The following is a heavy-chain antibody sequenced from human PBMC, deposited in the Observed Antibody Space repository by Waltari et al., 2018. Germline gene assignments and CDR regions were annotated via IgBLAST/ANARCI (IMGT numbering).Heavy chain of an antibody. CDR2: IFSNDET. CDR1: GFSLTRVKMG. D-gene: IGHD3-22*01. V-gene: IGHV2-26*01. J-gene: IGHJ4*02. Sequence: QVTLKESGPVLVKPRETLTLTCTVSGFSLTRVKMGVTWIRQPPGKALEWLAHIFSNDETSYSTSLKHRLSISEDTSKSQVVLTLTDMDPADTATYFCARIGSGFYYFFDFWGPGILVSVSS. CDR3: ARIGSGFYYFFDF.